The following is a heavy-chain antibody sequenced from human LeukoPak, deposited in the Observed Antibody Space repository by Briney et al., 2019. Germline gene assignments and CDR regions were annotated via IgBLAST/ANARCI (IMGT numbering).Heavy chain of an antibody. D-gene: IGHD6-19*01. CDR2: ITGTGGST. CDR3: AKVRDTRDWYKDAFDI. CDR1: GFTFTSYA. J-gene: IGHJ3*02. Sequence: GGSLRLSCAASGFTFTSYAMSWVRQAPGKGLEWVSAITGTGGSTYYAASVKGRFTVSRDNSKNTLYLQMSSLRAEDTAMYYCAKVRDTRDWYKDAFDIWGQGTGVTVSS. V-gene: IGHV3-23*01.